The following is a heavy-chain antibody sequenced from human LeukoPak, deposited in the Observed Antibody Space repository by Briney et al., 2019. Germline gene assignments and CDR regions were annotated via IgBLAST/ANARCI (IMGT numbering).Heavy chain of an antibody. V-gene: IGHV3-15*01. J-gene: IGHJ4*02. Sequence: GGSLRLSCAASGFTFSNAWMSWVRQAPGKGLEWVGRIKSKTDGGTTDYAAPVKGRFTISRDDSKNTLYLQMNSLKTEDTAVYYCTTELYYDILTGYYETDYWGQGTLVSVSS. CDR2: IKSKTDGGTT. CDR3: TTELYYDILTGYYETDY. D-gene: IGHD3-9*01. CDR1: GFTFSNAW.